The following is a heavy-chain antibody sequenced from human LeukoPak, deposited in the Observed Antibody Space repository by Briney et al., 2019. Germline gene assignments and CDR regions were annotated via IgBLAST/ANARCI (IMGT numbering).Heavy chain of an antibody. CDR3: ARQVGPDY. CDR2: ISYDGSNK. CDR1: GFTFSSYA. J-gene: IGHJ4*02. Sequence: GGSLRLSCAASGFTFSSYAMHWVRQAPGKGLEWVAVISYDGSNKYYADSVKGRFTISRDNSKNTLYLQMNSLRVEDTAVYYCARQVGPDYWGQGTLVTVSS. V-gene: IGHV3-30*04.